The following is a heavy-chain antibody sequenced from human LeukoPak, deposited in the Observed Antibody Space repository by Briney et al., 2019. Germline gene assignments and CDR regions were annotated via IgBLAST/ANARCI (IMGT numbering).Heavy chain of an antibody. CDR3: ALIVVVPAAISDWFDP. CDR2: INPSSGGT. V-gene: IGHV1-2*02. D-gene: IGHD2-2*01. Sequence: GASVKVSCKASGYTFTGYYMHWVRQAPGQGLEWMGWINPSSGGTNYAQKFQGRVTMTRDTSISTAYMELSRLRSDDTAVYYCALIVVVPAAISDWFDPWGQGTLVTVSS. CDR1: GYTFTGYY. J-gene: IGHJ5*02.